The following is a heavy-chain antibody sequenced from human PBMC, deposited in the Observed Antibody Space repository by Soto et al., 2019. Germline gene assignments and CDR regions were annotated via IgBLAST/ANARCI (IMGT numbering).Heavy chain of an antibody. CDR2: INPSGGST. CDR1: GYTFTSHY. CDR3: ASGYSSSWYPDRFGY. V-gene: IGHV1-46*01. J-gene: IGHJ4*02. D-gene: IGHD6-13*01. Sequence: ASVKVSCKASGYTFTSHYMHWVRQAPGQGLEWMGIINPSGGSTIYAQEFQGRVSMTRDTSTSTVYMELSSLRSEDTAVYYCASGYSSSWYPDRFGYWGQGTLVTVSS.